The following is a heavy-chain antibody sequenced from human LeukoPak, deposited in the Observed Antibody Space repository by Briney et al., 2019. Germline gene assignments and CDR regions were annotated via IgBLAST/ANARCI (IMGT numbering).Heavy chain of an antibody. V-gene: IGHV3-66*01. J-gene: IGHJ4*02. CDR2: IYSGGST. Sequence: PGGSLRLSCAASGFTVSSNYMSWVRQAPGKGLEWVSVIYSGGSTYYADSVKGRFTISRDNSKNTLYLQMNSLRAEDTAVYYCARGLGGQYDSSGYFDYWGQGTLVTVSS. CDR3: ARGLGGQYDSSGYFDY. D-gene: IGHD3-22*01. CDR1: GFTVSSNY.